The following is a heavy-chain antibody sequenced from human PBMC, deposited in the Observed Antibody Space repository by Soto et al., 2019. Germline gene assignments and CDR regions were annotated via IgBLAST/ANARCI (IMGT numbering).Heavy chain of an antibody. CDR3: AKDVGSYYYDTSAYLYDY. CDR1: GFIFEDFA. CDR2: ISWNSATL. J-gene: IGHJ4*02. D-gene: IGHD3-22*01. V-gene: IGHV3-9*01. Sequence: SGGSLRLSCVGSGFIFEDFAMNWVRQVPGKGLEWVSGISWNSATLAYADSVKGRFIVSRGNAKNILYLQMNSLRAEDAALYYCAKDVGSYYYDTSAYLYDYWGQGTLVTVSS.